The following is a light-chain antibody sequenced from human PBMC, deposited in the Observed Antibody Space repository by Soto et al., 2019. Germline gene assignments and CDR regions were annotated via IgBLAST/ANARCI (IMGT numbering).Light chain of an antibody. CDR2: GAS. Sequence: EIVLPQSPGTLSLSPGERATLSCRASQSVSSSYLAWYQQKPGQAPRLLIYGASSRATGIPDRFNGSGSGTDFTLTISRREPEDFAVYYWQQFGSSPLFTFGPGTKVDVK. V-gene: IGKV3-20*01. J-gene: IGKJ3*01. CDR3: QQFGSSPLFT. CDR1: QSVSSSY.